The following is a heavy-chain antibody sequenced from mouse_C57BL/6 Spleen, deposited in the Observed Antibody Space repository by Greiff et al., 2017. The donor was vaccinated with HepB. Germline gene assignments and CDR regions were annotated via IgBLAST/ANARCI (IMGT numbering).Heavy chain of an antibody. J-gene: IGHJ4*01. V-gene: IGHV1-22*01. Sequence: EVQLQESGPELVKPGASVKLSCKASGYTFTDYNMHWVKQSHGKSLEWIGYINPNNGGTSYNQKFKGKATLTVNKSSSTAYMELRSLTSEDSAVYYCARSHITTVYAMDYWGQGTSVTVSS. CDR1: GYTFTDYN. D-gene: IGHD1-1*01. CDR3: ARSHITTVYAMDY. CDR2: INPNNGGT.